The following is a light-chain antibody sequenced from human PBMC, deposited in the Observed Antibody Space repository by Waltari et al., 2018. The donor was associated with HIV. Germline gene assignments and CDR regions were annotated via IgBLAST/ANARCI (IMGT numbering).Light chain of an antibody. CDR2: EVS. V-gene: IGLV2-23*02. CDR1: SSAVGSYNL. J-gene: IGLJ2*01. Sequence: QSALTQPASVSGSPGQSITISCTGTSSAVGSYNLVSWYQQHPGKAPKVMIYEVSKWPSGVSNRFSGSKSGNTASLTISGLQAEDEADYYCCSYAGSNTFVVFGGGTKLTVL. CDR3: CSYAGSNTFVV.